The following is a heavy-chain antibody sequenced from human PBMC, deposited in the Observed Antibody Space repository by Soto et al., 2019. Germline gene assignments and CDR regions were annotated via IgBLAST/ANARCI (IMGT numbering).Heavy chain of an antibody. CDR2: IIPLLDIT. Sequence: QVQLVQSGAEVKKPGSSVKVSCKPSGGTFGTYTISWVRQAPGQGFEWMGRIIPLLDITHYAQKFQGRVTFTADKSTTTAYMELSSLSSADTAVYYCARGVTGRLTQGVVLFYWGQGTLVTVSS. V-gene: IGHV1-69*02. CDR3: ARGVTGRLTQGVVLFY. D-gene: IGHD1-20*01. J-gene: IGHJ4*02. CDR1: GGTFGTYT.